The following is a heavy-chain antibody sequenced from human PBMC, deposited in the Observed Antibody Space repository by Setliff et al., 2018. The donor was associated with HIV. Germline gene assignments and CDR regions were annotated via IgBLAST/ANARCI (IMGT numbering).Heavy chain of an antibody. D-gene: IGHD3-22*01. Sequence: PGGSLRLSCAAFHFTFSTYAMTWVRQAPGKGLEWVSTISGSGGSTYYADSVKGRFTISRDNSKNTLYLQMNSLRAEDTAVYYCARDRASSAYYSHFDYWGQGNMVTVPQ. CDR3: ARDRASSAYYSHFDY. CDR2: ISGSGGST. J-gene: IGHJ4*02. V-gene: IGHV3-23*01. CDR1: HFTFSTYA.